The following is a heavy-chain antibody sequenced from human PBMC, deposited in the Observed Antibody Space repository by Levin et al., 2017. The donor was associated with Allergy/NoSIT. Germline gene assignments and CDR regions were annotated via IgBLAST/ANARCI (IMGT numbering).Heavy chain of an antibody. D-gene: IGHD2-15*01. CDR3: ARVGGYCSGGSCYILWFDP. Sequence: SETLSLTCTVSGGSISSGGYYWSWIRQHPGKGLEWIGYIYYSGSTYYNPSLKSRVTISVDTSKNQFSLKLSSVTAADTAVYYCARVGGYCSGGSCYILWFDPWGQGTLVTVSS. CDR1: GGSISSGGYY. J-gene: IGHJ5*02. CDR2: IYYSGST. V-gene: IGHV4-31*03.